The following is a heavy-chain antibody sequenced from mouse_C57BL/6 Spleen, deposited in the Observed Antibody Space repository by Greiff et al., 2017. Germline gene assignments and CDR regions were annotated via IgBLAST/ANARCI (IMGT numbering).Heavy chain of an antibody. V-gene: IGHV1-55*01. J-gene: IGHJ4*01. CDR2: IYPGSGST. CDR3: AREGDYEYEGARDY. D-gene: IGHD2-4*01. Sequence: QVQLQQPGAELVKPGASVKMSCTASGYTFPSYWITWVQQRPGPGLEWIGDIYPGSGSTNYNEKFKSKATPTVDTSSSTAYMQLSSLTSEDSAVYYCAREGDYEYEGARDYWGQGTSVTVSS. CDR1: GYTFPSYW.